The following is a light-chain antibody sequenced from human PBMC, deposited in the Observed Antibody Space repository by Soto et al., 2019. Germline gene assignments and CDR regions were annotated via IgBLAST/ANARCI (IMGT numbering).Light chain of an antibody. CDR1: SSNIGAGYD. CDR2: GNT. CDR3: QSYDSSLVGV. V-gene: IGLV1-40*01. J-gene: IGLJ2*01. Sequence: QSVLTQPPSVSGAAGQRVTISCTRSSSNIGAGYDVHWYQLLPGAAPKLLIYGNTNRPSGVPDRFSGSKSGTSASLAITGLQAEDEADYYCQSYDSSLVGVFGGGTKLTVL.